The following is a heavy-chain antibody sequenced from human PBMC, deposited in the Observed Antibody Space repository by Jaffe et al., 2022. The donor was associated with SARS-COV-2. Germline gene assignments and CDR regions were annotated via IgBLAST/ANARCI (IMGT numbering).Heavy chain of an antibody. CDR1: GGSITSSNHY. D-gene: IGHD3-9*01. CDR3: ARLIETGPGRGVTDP. J-gene: IGHJ5*02. Sequence: QLQLEESGPGPVKPSETLSLTCTVSGGSITSSNHYWGWIRQTPGKGLEWIGNIHYSGSTYYNPSLRSRVTISVDTSKNQFSLKLSSVIAADTAVYFCARLIETGPGRGVTDPWGQGARVTVSS. CDR2: IHYSGST. V-gene: IGHV4-39*01.